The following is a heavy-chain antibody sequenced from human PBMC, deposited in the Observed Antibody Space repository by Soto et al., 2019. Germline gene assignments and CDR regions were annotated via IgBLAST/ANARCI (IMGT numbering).Heavy chain of an antibody. CDR3: ARGGYYLYYFDY. J-gene: IGHJ4*02. CDR1: GFTFSSYS. V-gene: IGHV3-21*01. D-gene: IGHD3-10*01. Sequence: EVQLVESGGGLVKPGGSLRISCAASGFTFSSYSMNWVRQAPGKGLEWVSSISSSSSYIYYADSVKGRFTISRDNAKNSLYLRMNSLRAEDTAVYYCARGGYYLYYFDYWGQGTLVTVSS. CDR2: ISSSSSYI.